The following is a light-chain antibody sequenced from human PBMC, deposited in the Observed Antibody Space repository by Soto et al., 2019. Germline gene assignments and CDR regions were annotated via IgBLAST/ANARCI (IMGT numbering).Light chain of an antibody. CDR2: AAS. CDR3: QQSYRTPRT. CDR1: QSISTF. J-gene: IGKJ1*01. V-gene: IGKV1-39*01. Sequence: DIQMTQSPSSLSASVGDRVSVTCRASQSISTFLDWYQQRPGEAPNLLIYAASSLQSGDPSRFSGSGSGADFTLTISSLQPEDFATYYCQQSYRTPRTFGQGTKVEVK.